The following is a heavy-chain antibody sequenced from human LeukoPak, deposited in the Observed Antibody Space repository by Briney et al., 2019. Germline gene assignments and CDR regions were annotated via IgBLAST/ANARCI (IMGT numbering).Heavy chain of an antibody. CDR2: IIPIFGTA. Sequence: SVKVSCKASGGTFSSYAISWVRQAPGQGLEWMGGIIPIFGTANYAQKFQGRVTITTDESTSTAYMELSSLRSEDTAVYYCARAEVVLTAPQNYYFDYWGQGTLVTVSS. D-gene: IGHD4/OR15-4a*01. J-gene: IGHJ4*02. CDR3: ARAEVVLTAPQNYYFDY. CDR1: GGTFSSYA. V-gene: IGHV1-69*05.